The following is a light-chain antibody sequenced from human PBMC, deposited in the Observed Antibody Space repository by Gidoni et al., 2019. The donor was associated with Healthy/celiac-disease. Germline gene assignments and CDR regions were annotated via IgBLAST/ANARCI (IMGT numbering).Light chain of an antibody. J-gene: IGKJ1*01. Sequence: DIQMTQSPSSRSASVGDRVTITCQASQDISNCLNWYQQKPGKAPKLLIYDATNLETGVPSRFSGGGSGTDFTLTISSLQPEDFATYFCQQYDNLPWTFXQXTRVDI. V-gene: IGKV1-33*01. CDR2: DAT. CDR3: QQYDNLPWT. CDR1: QDISNC.